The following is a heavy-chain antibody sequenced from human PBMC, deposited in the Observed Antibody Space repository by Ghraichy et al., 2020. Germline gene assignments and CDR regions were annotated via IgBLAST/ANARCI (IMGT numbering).Heavy chain of an antibody. J-gene: IGHJ4*02. CDR3: AKAVGVNSLLFDY. V-gene: IGHV3-23*01. CDR2: ISNSGSST. CDR1: GFSFRTYA. Sequence: GGSLRLSCTVSGFSFRTYAMSWVRQAPGKGLEWVSTISNSGSSTYYADSVKGRFTISRDNSKNSLFLQMNGLRDEDTATFYCAKAVGVNSLLFDYWGQGTLVTVSS. D-gene: IGHD3-10*01.